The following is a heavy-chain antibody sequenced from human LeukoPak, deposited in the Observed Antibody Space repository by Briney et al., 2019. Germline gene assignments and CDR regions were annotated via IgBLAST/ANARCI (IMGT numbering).Heavy chain of an antibody. Sequence: ASVKVSCKASGYTFTSYGISWVRQAPGQGLEWMGWISAYNGNTNYAQKLQGRVTMTTDTSTSTVYMELSSLRSEDTAVYYCARGIGDRFRLQHVIDYWGQGTLVTVSS. CDR1: GYTFTSYG. D-gene: IGHD2-21*02. J-gene: IGHJ4*02. V-gene: IGHV1-18*01. CDR3: ARGIGDRFRLQHVIDY. CDR2: ISAYNGNT.